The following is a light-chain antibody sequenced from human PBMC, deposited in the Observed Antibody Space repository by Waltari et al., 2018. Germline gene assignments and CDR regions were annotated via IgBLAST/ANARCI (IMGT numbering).Light chain of an antibody. Sequence: DIQMTQSPSSLSASVGDRVTITCRASQGISNSLAWYQQKPGKVPKLLIYTASILLSGVPSRFSGSGSGTDFTLTISSLQPEDVATYYCQKYNGAPPWTFGQGTKVEIK. V-gene: IGKV1-27*01. CDR2: TAS. CDR1: QGISNS. J-gene: IGKJ1*01. CDR3: QKYNGAPPWT.